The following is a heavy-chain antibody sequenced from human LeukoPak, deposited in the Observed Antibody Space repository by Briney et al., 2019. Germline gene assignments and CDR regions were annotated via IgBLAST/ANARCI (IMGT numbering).Heavy chain of an antibody. Sequence: GGSLRLSCAASGFTFSSYAMHWVRQAPGKGLEWVAVISYDGSNKYYADSVKGRFTISRDNSKSTLYLQMNSLRAEDTAVYYCARESGEDSYHLDYWGQGTLVTVSS. V-gene: IGHV3-30-3*01. CDR1: GFTFSSYA. D-gene: IGHD5-18*01. CDR2: ISYDGSNK. J-gene: IGHJ4*02. CDR3: ARESGEDSYHLDY.